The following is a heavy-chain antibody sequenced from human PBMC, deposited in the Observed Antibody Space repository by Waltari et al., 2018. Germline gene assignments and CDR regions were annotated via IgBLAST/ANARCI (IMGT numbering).Heavy chain of an antibody. Sequence: EVQLVESGGGLVQPGGSLRLSCAASGFTLSRYWMSWFGQAPGKGPEWVANIMTDGSEEYYVDSVRGRFTISRDNAKNSLYLQMNSLRPEDTAVYYCARDQWFAFDIWGHGTMVTVSS. D-gene: IGHD3-22*01. V-gene: IGHV3-7*01. CDR1: GFTLSRYW. CDR3: ARDQWFAFDI. J-gene: IGHJ3*02. CDR2: IMTDGSEE.